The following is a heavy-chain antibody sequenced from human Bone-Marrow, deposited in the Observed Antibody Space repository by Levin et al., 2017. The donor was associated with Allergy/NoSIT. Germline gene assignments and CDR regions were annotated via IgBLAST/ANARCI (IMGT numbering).Heavy chain of an antibody. V-gene: IGHV4-39*07. CDR3: ARDVGVYSTDAFDL. CDR2: IYYSGST. CDR1: GDSISSSSYY. J-gene: IGHJ3*01. Sequence: SQTLSLTCTVSGDSISSSSYYWGWIRQPPGKGLEWIGSIYYSGSTFYNPSLRSRVSMSIDTSKNQFSLKLTSVTVADTAVYYCARDVGVYSTDAFDLWGLGTRVTVSS. D-gene: IGHD2-8*01.